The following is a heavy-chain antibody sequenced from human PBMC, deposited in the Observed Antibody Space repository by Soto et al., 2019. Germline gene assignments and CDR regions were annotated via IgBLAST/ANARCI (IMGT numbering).Heavy chain of an antibody. CDR1: GFTFSSYW. J-gene: IGHJ4*02. D-gene: IGHD2-2*01. Sequence: PGGSLRLSCAASGFTFSSYWMNWVRQAPGKGLEWVANIKQDGSEKYYVDSVKGRFTISRDNAENSLYLQMNSLRTEDTAVYYCARGGPLIEIVVVPAALDFWGQGTLVTAPQ. V-gene: IGHV3-7*01. CDR2: IKQDGSEK. CDR3: ARGGPLIEIVVVPAALDF.